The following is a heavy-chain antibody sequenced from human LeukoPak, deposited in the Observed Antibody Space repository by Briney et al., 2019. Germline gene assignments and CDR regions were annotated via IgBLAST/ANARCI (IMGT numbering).Heavy chain of an antibody. CDR3: ASSVGGGAVADTEYFQH. Sequence: GGSLRLSCAASGFTFSSYEMNWVRQAPGKGLEWVSYISSSGSTIYYADSVKGRFTISRDNAKNSLYLQMNSLRAEDTAVYYCASSVGGGAVADTEYFQHWGQGTLVTVSS. D-gene: IGHD6-19*01. CDR2: ISSSGSTI. CDR1: GFTFSSYE. J-gene: IGHJ1*01. V-gene: IGHV3-48*03.